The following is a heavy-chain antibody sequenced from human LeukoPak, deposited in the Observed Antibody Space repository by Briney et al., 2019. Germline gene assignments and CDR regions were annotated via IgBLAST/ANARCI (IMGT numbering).Heavy chain of an antibody. D-gene: IGHD2-2*01. Sequence: PSETLSLTCTVSGGSISGYYWSWIRQPPGKGLEWIGYIYYSGSTNYNPSLKSRVTISVDTSKNQFSLKLSSVTAADTAVYYCARGVRFCSSTSCYPSFDYWGQGTLVTVSS. CDR1: GGSISGYY. V-gene: IGHV4-59*01. CDR2: IYYSGST. J-gene: IGHJ4*02. CDR3: ARGVRFCSSTSCYPSFDY.